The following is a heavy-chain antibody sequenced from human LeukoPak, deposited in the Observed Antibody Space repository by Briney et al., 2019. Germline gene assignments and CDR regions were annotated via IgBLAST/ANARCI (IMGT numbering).Heavy chain of an antibody. D-gene: IGHD3-3*01. J-gene: IGHJ3*02. CDR3: AKGPRSYDFWSGYYVADAFDI. V-gene: IGHV3-53*01. CDR2: IYSSGNT. CDR1: GFTVSSNY. Sequence: GGSLRLSCAASGFTVSSNYMSWVRQAPGKGLEWVSLIYSSGNTYYADSVKGRFTISRDNSKNTLYMQMNSLRAEDTAVYYCAKGPRSYDFWSGYYVADAFDIWGQGTMVTVSS.